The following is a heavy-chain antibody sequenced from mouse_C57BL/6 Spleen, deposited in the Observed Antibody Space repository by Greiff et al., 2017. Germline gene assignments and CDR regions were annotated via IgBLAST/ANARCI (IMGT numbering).Heavy chain of an antibody. D-gene: IGHD2-1*01. CDR2: IDPSDSYT. CDR1: GYTFTSYW. Sequence: QVQLQQPGAELVRPGTSVKLSCKASGYTFTSYWMHWVKQRPGQGLEWIGVIDPSDSYTNSNQKFKGKATLAVDTASSTAYMQLSSLTSEDSAVYYCASGGNYYAMDYWGQGTSVTVSS. CDR3: ASGGNYYAMDY. V-gene: IGHV1-59*01. J-gene: IGHJ4*01.